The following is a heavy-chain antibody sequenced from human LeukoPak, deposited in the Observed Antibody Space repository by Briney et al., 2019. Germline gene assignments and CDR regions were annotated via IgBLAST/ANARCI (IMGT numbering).Heavy chain of an antibody. CDR1: GFTFSGSA. D-gene: IGHD6-13*01. CDR3: TRREEGSSLRQYYYYYGKDV. CDR2: IRSKANSYAT. Sequence: GGSLKLSCAASGFTFSGSAMHWVRQASGKGLEWVGRIRSKANSYATAYAASVKGRFTISRDDSKNTAYLQMNSLKTEDTAVYYCTRREEGSSLRQYYYYYGKDVWGKGTTVTVSS. V-gene: IGHV3-73*01. J-gene: IGHJ6*04.